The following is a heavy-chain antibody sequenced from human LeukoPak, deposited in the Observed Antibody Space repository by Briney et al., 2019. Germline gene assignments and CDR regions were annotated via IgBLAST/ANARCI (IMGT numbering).Heavy chain of an antibody. CDR2: ISGSGGST. V-gene: IGHV3-23*01. Sequence: GGSLRLSCAASGFTFSSYGMSWVRQAPGKGLEWVSAISGSGGSTYYADSVKGRFTISRDNAKNTLYLQMNSLRAEDTAVYYCTGSFRYGDYRYWGQGTLVTVSS. CDR3: TGSFRYGDYRY. D-gene: IGHD4-17*01. CDR1: GFTFSSYG. J-gene: IGHJ4*02.